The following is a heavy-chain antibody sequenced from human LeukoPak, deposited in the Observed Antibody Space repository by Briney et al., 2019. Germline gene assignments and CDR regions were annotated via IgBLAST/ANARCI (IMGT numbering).Heavy chain of an antibody. CDR1: GYTFTGSY. CDR2: INPNNGAT. Sequence: ASLKVSCKASGYTFTGSYMHWVRQAPRQDLEWMGWINPNNGATNYGQKFQGRVTMTWDTSISTAYIELTRLTSDDAAVYFCGRGLEGGKWLDYWGQGALVTVSS. J-gene: IGHJ4*02. D-gene: IGHD3-22*01. V-gene: IGHV1-2*02. CDR3: GRGLEGGKWLDY.